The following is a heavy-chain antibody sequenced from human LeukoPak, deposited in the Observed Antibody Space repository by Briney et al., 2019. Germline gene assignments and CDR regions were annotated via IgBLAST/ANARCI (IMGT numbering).Heavy chain of an antibody. J-gene: IGHJ4*02. D-gene: IGHD2-2*01. Sequence: AGGSLRLSCAASGFTFSSYWMSWVRQAPGKGLEWVANIKEDGSEKYYVDSVKGRFTISRDNAKNSLYLQMNSLRAEDTAVYYCARDPAWYCSSTSCYSYFDYWGQGTLVTVSS. CDR2: IKEDGSEK. CDR3: ARDPAWYCSSTSCYSYFDY. CDR1: GFTFSSYW. V-gene: IGHV3-7*01.